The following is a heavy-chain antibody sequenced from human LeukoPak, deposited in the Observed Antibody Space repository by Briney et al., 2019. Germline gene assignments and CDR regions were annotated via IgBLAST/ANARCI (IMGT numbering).Heavy chain of an antibody. CDR3: AREDYYDSSGYYKNKEYFHH. CDR2: INPNSGGT. V-gene: IGHV1-2*02. Sequence: ASVRVSCKASGYTFTNYYMHWVRQAPGQGLEWMGWINPNSGGTNYAQKFQGRVTMTRDTSISTAYMELSRLRSDDTAVYYCAREDYYDSSGYYKNKEYFHHWGQGTLVTVSS. J-gene: IGHJ1*01. D-gene: IGHD3-22*01. CDR1: GYTFTNYY.